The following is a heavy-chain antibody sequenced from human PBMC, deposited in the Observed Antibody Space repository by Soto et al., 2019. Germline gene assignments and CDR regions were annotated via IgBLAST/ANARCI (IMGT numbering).Heavy chain of an antibody. D-gene: IGHD3-10*01. Sequence: QLQLQESGPGLVKPSETLSLTCTVSGGSISSSSYYWGWIRQPPGKGLEWIGSIYYSGSTYYNPSLKSRVTISVDTSKNQFSLKLSSVTAADTAVYYCARHILGFGELTSFDYWGQGTLVTVSS. J-gene: IGHJ4*02. CDR2: IYYSGST. CDR1: GGSISSSSYY. CDR3: ARHILGFGELTSFDY. V-gene: IGHV4-39*01.